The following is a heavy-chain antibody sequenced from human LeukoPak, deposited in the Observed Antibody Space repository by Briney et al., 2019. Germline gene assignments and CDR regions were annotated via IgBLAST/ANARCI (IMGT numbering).Heavy chain of an antibody. CDR1: GYTFTSYD. Sequence: ASVKVSCKASGYTFTSYDINWGRQTTGQGLEWMGWMNPNSGNTGYAQKYQGRVSMTRNTSTSTAYMELSSLRSEDTAVYYCARQISGYTTYYYYYGMDVWGQGTTVTVSS. V-gene: IGHV1-8*01. D-gene: IGHD3-22*01. CDR2: MNPNSGNT. J-gene: IGHJ6*02. CDR3: ARQISGYTTYYYYYGMDV.